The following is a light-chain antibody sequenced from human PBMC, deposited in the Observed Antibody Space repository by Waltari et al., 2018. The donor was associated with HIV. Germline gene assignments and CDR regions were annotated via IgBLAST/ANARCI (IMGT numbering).Light chain of an antibody. CDR2: SNS. CDR3: QSYDSSLSGWV. CDR1: SSNIGAGYD. Sequence: QSVLTQPPSVSGAPGQRVTISCTGRSSNIGAGYDVHWYQQLPGTAPKLLIFSNSNRPSGVPDRFSGSKSGTAASLAITGLQAEDEAEYYCQSYDSSLSGWVFGGGTKLTVL. J-gene: IGLJ3*02. V-gene: IGLV1-40*01.